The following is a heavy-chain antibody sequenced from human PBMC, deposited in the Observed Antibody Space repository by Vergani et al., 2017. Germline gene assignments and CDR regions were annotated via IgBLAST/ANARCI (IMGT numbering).Heavy chain of an antibody. CDR1: GFTFNQYG. D-gene: IGHD3-22*01. CDR3: ARLYGRDSSGSKYFDY. J-gene: IGHJ4*02. Sequence: QVQLVESGGGVVQPGRSLRLSCAASGFTFNQYGMHWVRQAPGKGLEWVAVTWYDGNNKQYADSVKGRFTISRDNSKSTMYLQMNSLRDEDSAMYYCARLYGRDSSGSKYFDYWGQGTLVTVSS. CDR2: TWYDGNNK. V-gene: IGHV3-33*01.